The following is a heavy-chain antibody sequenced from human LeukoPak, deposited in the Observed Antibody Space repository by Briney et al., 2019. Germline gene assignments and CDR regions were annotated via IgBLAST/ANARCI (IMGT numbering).Heavy chain of an antibody. D-gene: IGHD3-22*01. Sequence: GASVKVSCKASGGTFSSYAISWVRQAPGQGLEWMGGIIPIFGTANYAQKFQGRVTITADESTSTAYMELSSLRSEDTAVYYCASPPKISSGYQAFHYYYGMDVWGQGTTVTVSS. CDR2: IIPIFGTA. CDR1: GGTFSSYA. J-gene: IGHJ6*02. V-gene: IGHV1-69*13. CDR3: ASPPKISSGYQAFHYYYGMDV.